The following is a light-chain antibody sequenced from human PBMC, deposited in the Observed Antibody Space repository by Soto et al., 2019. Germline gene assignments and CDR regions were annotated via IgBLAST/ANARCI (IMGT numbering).Light chain of an antibody. CDR3: SSYSTNSPVL. V-gene: IGLV2-14*03. J-gene: IGLJ2*01. CDR2: DVS. CDR1: SSDVGGYNY. Sequence: QSVLAQPASVSGSPGQSSTISCTGTSSDVGGYNYVSWYQHHPGKAPRLIIYDVSNRPSGVSNRFSASKSDNTASLTISGLQPEDEADYYCSSYSTNSPVLLGGGTKVTV.